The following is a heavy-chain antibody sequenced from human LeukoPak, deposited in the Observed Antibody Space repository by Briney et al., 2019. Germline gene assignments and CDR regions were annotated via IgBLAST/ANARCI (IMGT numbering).Heavy chain of an antibody. V-gene: IGHV3-33*01. CDR2: IWYDGSNK. Sequence: GGSLRLFCAPSGFTFSNYGMHWVRQAPGKGLEWVAVIWYDGSNKYYADSVKGRFTISRDNSKNTLYLQMNSLRAEDTAVYYCARSLERDYHGSNYYMNNWFDPWGQGTLVTVSS. CDR3: ARSLERDYHGSNYYMNNWFDP. D-gene: IGHD3-10*01. J-gene: IGHJ5*02. CDR1: GFTFSNYG.